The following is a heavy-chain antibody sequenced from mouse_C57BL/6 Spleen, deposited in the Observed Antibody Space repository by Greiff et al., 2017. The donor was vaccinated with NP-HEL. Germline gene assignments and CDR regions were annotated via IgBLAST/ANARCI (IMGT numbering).Heavy chain of an antibody. CDR1: GYTFTSYW. V-gene: IGHV1-53*01. CDR3: ARSGLRQAGDY. Sequence: VKLQQPGTELVKPGASVKLSCKASGYTFTSYWMHWVKQRPGQGLEWIGNINPSNGGTHYNEKFKSKATQTVDKSSSTAYMQLSSVTSEDSAVYYCARSGLRQAGDYWGQGTTLTVSS. D-gene: IGHD2-4*01. J-gene: IGHJ2*01. CDR2: INPSNGGT.